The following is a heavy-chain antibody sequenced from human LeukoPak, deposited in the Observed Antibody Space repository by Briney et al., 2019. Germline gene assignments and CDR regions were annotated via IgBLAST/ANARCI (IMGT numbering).Heavy chain of an antibody. J-gene: IGHJ5*02. D-gene: IGHD3-22*01. V-gene: IGHV4-39*07. CDR1: GGSISSGDYY. CDR3: ARTSIYYDSSGYRS. Sequence: SETLSLTCTVSGGSISSGDYYWSWIRQPPGKGLEWIGSIYYSGSTYYNPSLKSRVTISVDTSKNQFSLKLGSVTAADTAVYYCARTSIYYDSSGYRSWGQGTLVTVSS. CDR2: IYYSGST.